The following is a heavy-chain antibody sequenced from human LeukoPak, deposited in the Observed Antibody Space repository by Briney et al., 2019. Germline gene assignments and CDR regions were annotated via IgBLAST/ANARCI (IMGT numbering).Heavy chain of an antibody. CDR2: IYTSGST. CDR3: ARDRYCSSTSCYTAGGWFDP. Sequence: SETLSLTCTVSGGSISSYYGSWIRQPAGKGLEWIGRIYTSGSTNYNPSLKSRVTMSVDTSKNQFSLKLSSVTAADTAVYYCARDRYCSSTSCYTAGGWFDPWGQGTLVTVSS. J-gene: IGHJ5*02. V-gene: IGHV4-4*07. D-gene: IGHD2-2*02. CDR1: GGSISSYY.